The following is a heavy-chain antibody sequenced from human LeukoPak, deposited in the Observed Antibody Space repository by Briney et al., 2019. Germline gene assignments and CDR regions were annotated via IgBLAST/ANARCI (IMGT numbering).Heavy chain of an antibody. Sequence: GGSLRLSCAASGFTLSSSYMHWVRQAPGKGLVWLSRISGDGGTTAYADSVRGRFTISRDNAKNALYLQMNSLRVEDTAAYYCARDHSPGWFDPWGQGTLVTVSS. CDR1: GFTLSSSY. CDR2: ISGDGGTT. CDR3: ARDHSPGWFDP. D-gene: IGHD4-11*01. V-gene: IGHV3-74*01. J-gene: IGHJ5*02.